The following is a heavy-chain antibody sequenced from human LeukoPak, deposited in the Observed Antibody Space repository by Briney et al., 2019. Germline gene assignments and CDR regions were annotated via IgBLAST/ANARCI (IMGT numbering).Heavy chain of an antibody. D-gene: IGHD3-3*01. V-gene: IGHV3-30-3*01. Sequence: GGSLRLSCAASGFTFSSYAMHWVRQAPGKGLEWVAVISYDGSNKYYVDSVKGRFTISRDNSKNTLYLQMNSLRAEDTAVYYCARDLPETVYYDFWSGYHYFDYWGQGTLVTVSS. CDR3: ARDLPETVYYDFWSGYHYFDY. J-gene: IGHJ4*02. CDR1: GFTFSSYA. CDR2: ISYDGSNK.